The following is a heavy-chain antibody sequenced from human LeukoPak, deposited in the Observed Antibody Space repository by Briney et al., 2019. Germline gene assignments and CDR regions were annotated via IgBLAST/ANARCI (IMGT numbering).Heavy chain of an antibody. J-gene: IGHJ3*02. V-gene: IGHV3-30*02. Sequence: GGSVRLSCAACRFTFSSYGMLWVRQAPGKGLVWVAFIRYAGTNKYYADSLKGRFTISRDNSKNTLYLQMNNLRAEDTAVYYCAKDVLGYCSSTSCSRDDAFDIWGQGTMVTVSS. CDR1: RFTFSSYG. CDR2: IRYAGTNK. D-gene: IGHD2-2*01. CDR3: AKDVLGYCSSTSCSRDDAFDI.